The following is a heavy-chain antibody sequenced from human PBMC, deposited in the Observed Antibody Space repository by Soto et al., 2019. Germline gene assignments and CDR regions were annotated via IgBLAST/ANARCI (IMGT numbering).Heavy chain of an antibody. V-gene: IGHV3-23*01. CDR3: TKARGGAWAHDFFDV. D-gene: IGHD3-16*01. J-gene: IGHJ3*01. CDR1: GFPFRTHA. CDR2: ISGSGAAT. Sequence: EVQLLESGGGLRQPGGSLRLSCAAAGFPFRTHAMTWVRQTPAKGLEWISTISGSGAATYYADSVRGRFTISRDNTENTLFPQMNGLRAEDSSMYFCTKARGGAWAHDFFDVGGQGTPVTVSS.